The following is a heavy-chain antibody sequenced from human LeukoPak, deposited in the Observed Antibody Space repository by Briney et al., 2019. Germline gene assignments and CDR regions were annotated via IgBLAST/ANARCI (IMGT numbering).Heavy chain of an antibody. CDR1: GFTFSSYA. Sequence: PGGSLRLSCVASGFTFSSYAISWVRQAPGQGLEWMGRIIPILGITNYAQKFQGRVTITADKSTSTAYMELSSLRSEDTAVYYCARSLNYGDFLFDYWGQGTLVTVSS. V-gene: IGHV1-69*04. CDR2: IIPILGIT. D-gene: IGHD4-17*01. J-gene: IGHJ4*02. CDR3: ARSLNYGDFLFDY.